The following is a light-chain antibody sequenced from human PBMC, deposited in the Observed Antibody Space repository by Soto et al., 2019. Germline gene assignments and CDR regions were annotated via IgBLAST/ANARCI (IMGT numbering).Light chain of an antibody. CDR2: SAS. V-gene: IGKV1-9*01. CDR1: QGIGSF. J-gene: IGKJ1*01. Sequence: DIQLTQSPSFLSASVGDRVTITCRASQGIGSFLAWYQQKPGKAPRLLIYSASTLQSGVSFRFSGSGSGTELTLTISSQQSEDFATYYCQQFNSYPPTFGQGTKVEIK. CDR3: QQFNSYPPT.